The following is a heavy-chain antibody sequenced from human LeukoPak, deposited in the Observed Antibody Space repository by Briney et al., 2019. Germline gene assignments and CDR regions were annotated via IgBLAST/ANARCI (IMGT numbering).Heavy chain of an antibody. CDR2: ISGSGGST. CDR3: AKTVTWYYDSSGVPVDY. Sequence: PGGSLRLSCAASGFTFSSYAMSWVRQAPGKGLEWVSAISGSGGSTYYADSVKGRFTISRDNSKNTLYLQMTSLRAEDTAVYYCAKTVTWYYDSSGVPVDYWGQGTLVTVSS. J-gene: IGHJ4*02. CDR1: GFTFSSYA. V-gene: IGHV3-23*01. D-gene: IGHD3-22*01.